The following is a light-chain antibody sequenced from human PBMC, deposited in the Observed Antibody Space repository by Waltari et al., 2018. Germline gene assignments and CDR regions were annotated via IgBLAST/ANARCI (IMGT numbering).Light chain of an antibody. CDR3: QSYDSSLTDWL. J-gene: IGLJ3*02. V-gene: IGLV1-40*01. CDR1: TPNIGARFC. Sequence: HSALPPPPSVPVSPGQRVPLSSPGTTPNIGARFCLIWYQQIPGKAPKLLIYGDSLRPSGVPDRFSASKSGISASLAITGLQAEDEADYYCQSYDSSLTDWLFGAGTKLTVL. CDR2: GDS.